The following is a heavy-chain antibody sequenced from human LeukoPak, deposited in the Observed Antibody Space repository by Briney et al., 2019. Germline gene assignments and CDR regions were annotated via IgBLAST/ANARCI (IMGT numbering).Heavy chain of an antibody. D-gene: IGHD7-27*01. Sequence: ASVKVSCKASGYTFTSYYMHWVRQVPGQGLEWMGIINPGRGNTNYAQNFHGRATLTRDTSTSTIYMELSSLRSEDTAVYYCARDRDWGSSDPFDYWGQGTLVTVSS. CDR3: ARDRDWGSSDPFDY. CDR2: INPGRGNT. J-gene: IGHJ4*02. V-gene: IGHV1-46*01. CDR1: GYTFTSYY.